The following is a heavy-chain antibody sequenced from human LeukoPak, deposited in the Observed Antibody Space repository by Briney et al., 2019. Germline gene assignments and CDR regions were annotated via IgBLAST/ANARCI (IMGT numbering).Heavy chain of an antibody. V-gene: IGHV1-18*04. Sequence: ASGKVSCKSAGYTFTSYGINWVRQAPGQGLEWMGWISAYNGNTNYAQKLQGRVTMTTDTSTSTAYMELRSLRSDDTAVYYCARDQGYYYGSGSYYNVGRDWFDPWGQGTLVTVSS. CDR2: ISAYNGNT. CDR3: ARDQGYYYGSGSYYNVGRDWFDP. D-gene: IGHD3-10*01. CDR1: GYTFTSYG. J-gene: IGHJ5*02.